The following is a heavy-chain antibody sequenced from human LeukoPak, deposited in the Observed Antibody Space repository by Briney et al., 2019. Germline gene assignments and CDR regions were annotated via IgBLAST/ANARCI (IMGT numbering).Heavy chain of an antibody. CDR1: GFIFSSFA. CDR3: ARGRGELSAFDI. Sequence: GGSLRLSCAASGFIFSSFAMHWVRQAPGKGLEWVAVISYDGSNKYYADSVKGRFTISRDNSKNTLYLQMNSLRAEDTAVYYRARGRGELSAFDIWGQGTMVTVSS. D-gene: IGHD1-26*01. J-gene: IGHJ3*02. V-gene: IGHV3-30-3*01. CDR2: ISYDGSNK.